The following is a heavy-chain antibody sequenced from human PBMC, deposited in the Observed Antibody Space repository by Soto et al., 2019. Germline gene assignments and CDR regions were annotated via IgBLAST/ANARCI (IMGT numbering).Heavy chain of an antibody. CDR1: GYTFTSYG. Sequence: GYTFTSYGISWVRQAPGQGLEWMGWISAYNGNRNYAQKLQGRVTMTTDTSTSTAYMELRSLRSDDTAVYYCARDPYYYGSGPNWFDPWGQGTLVTVSS. D-gene: IGHD3-10*01. J-gene: IGHJ5*02. V-gene: IGHV1-18*01. CDR2: ISAYNGNR. CDR3: ARDPYYYGSGPNWFDP.